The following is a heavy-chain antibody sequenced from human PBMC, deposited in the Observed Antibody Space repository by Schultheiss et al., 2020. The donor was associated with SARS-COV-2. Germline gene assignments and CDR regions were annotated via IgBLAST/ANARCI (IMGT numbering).Heavy chain of an antibody. Sequence: SQTLSLTCTVSGGSISSYYWSWIRQPPGKGLEWIGYIYYSGSTNYNPSLKSRVTMSVDTSKNQFSLKLSSVTAADTAVYYCARERPGPLDYWGQGTLVTVSS. V-gene: IGHV4-59*12. J-gene: IGHJ4*02. CDR3: ARERPGPLDY. CDR2: IYYSGST. CDR1: GGSISSYY.